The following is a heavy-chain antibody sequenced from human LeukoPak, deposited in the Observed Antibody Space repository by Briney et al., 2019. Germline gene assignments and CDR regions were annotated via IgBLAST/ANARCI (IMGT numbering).Heavy chain of an antibody. V-gene: IGHV3-11*04. D-gene: IGHD6-13*01. J-gene: IGHJ4*02. CDR2: MDDSGRMI. Sequence: GESLRLSCAAAGFSFIDYYMSWIRQAPGKGLEWVSYMDDSGRMIYYGGSVKGRFTISRDNARNSLFLQMNRLKSEDTAVYFCARVRRAAADSLRYFYYWVQGTLVTVSS. CDR1: GFSFIDYY. CDR3: ARVRRAAADSLRYFYY.